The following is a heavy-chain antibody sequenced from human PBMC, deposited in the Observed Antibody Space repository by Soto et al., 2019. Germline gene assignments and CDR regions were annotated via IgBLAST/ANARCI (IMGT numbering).Heavy chain of an antibody. CDR1: GAYINNNGYY. CDR2: VYYSGTT. CDR3: ARMSYFYDKWYFDL. Sequence: PSETLCLTCTVAGAYINNNGYYWSWIRQTPGKGLEWIGYVYYSGTTDYIPSLKSRLSMSIDKSQNQFTLKLNSVTAADTATYYCARMSYFYDKWYFDLWGRGTLVTVSS. D-gene: IGHD3-22*01. J-gene: IGHJ2*01. V-gene: IGHV4-30-4*01.